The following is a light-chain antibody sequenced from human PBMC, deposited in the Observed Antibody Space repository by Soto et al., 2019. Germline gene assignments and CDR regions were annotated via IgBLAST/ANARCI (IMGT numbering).Light chain of an antibody. CDR1: QGISSW. J-gene: IGKJ4*01. Sequence: DIQMPQSPSSVSASVGDRVTITCRASQGISSWLAWYQLKPGKDPKLLIYAASSLQSGVPSRFSGSGSGTDFTLTISSLQPEDFATYYCQQANSFPLTFGGGTKVEIK. CDR3: QQANSFPLT. CDR2: AAS. V-gene: IGKV1-12*01.